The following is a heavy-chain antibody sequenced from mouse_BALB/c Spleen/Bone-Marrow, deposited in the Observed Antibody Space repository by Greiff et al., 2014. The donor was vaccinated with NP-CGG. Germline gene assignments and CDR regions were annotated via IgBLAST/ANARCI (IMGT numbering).Heavy chain of an antibody. D-gene: IGHD2-3*01. Sequence: VQLQQLGPELVKPGASVKMSCKTSGYTFTEYTMHWVKQSHGESLQWIGGINPYNGGTTYNQKFKGKATLTVDKSSSTAYMELRSLTSEDSAVYYCARSLDGYYDYWGQGTTLTVSS. CDR3: ARSLDGYYDY. J-gene: IGHJ2*01. CDR2: INPYNGGT. V-gene: IGHV1-22*01. CDR1: GYTFTEYT.